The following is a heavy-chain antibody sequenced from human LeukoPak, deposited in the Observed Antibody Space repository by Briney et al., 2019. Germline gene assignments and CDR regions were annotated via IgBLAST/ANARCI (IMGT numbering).Heavy chain of an antibody. CDR3: ARGVGAVYWYFDL. Sequence: SETLSLTCTVSGGSVSSGNYYWSWIRQPPGKGLEWIGYIYYSGTTNYNPSLKSRVTISVDTSKNQFSLKLTSVTAADTAVYYCARGVGAVYWYFDLWGRGTLVTVSS. CDR1: GGSVSSGNYY. V-gene: IGHV4-61*01. D-gene: IGHD1-26*01. J-gene: IGHJ2*01. CDR2: IYYSGTT.